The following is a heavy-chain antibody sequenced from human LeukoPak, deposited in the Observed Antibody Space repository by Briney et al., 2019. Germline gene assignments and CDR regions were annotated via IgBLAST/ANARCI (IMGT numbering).Heavy chain of an antibody. CDR3: ARTRGYSDNWFDP. J-gene: IGHJ5*02. D-gene: IGHD6-13*01. V-gene: IGHV1-8*01. CDR2: MSPNSDNT. CDR1: GYTFTNYD. Sequence: GASVKVSCKTSGYTFTNYDINWVRQAPGQGLEWMGWMSPNSDNTGYAQKFEGRVTITRNTSISTAYMELSSLRSEDTAVYYCARTRGYSDNWFDPWGQGTLVTVSS.